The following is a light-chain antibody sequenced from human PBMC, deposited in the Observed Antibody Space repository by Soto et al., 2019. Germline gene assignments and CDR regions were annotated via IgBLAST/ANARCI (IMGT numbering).Light chain of an antibody. CDR3: QQYNNWPVT. V-gene: IGKV3D-15*01. CDR1: QSIRSER. Sequence: EIVLTQSPDTLSLSPGERATLSCRASQSIRSERLAWYQQKPGQAPRLVIFDASNRATGIPARFSGSGSGTDFTLTISSLQSEDFAVYYCQQYNNWPVTFGQGTKVDI. J-gene: IGKJ1*01. CDR2: DAS.